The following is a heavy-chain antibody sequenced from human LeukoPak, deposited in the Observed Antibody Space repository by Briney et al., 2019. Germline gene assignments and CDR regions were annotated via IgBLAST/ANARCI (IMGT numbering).Heavy chain of an antibody. CDR2: ISSNSGSI. V-gene: IGHV3-9*03. CDR1: GFTFDDYA. J-gene: IGHJ4*02. D-gene: IGHD3-22*01. Sequence: PGGSLRLSCAASGFTFDDYAMHWVRQAPGKGLEWVSGISSNSGSIGYADSVKGRFTISRDNAKNSLYLQMNGLETEDMALYYCTKGSDYSDTSGPAGDWGQGTLVIVSS. CDR3: TKGSDYSDTSGPAGD.